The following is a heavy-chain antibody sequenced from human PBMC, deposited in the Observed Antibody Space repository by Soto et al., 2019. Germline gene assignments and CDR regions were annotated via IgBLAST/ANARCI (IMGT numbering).Heavy chain of an antibody. CDR1: GYILTELS. D-gene: IGHD3-3*01. J-gene: IGHJ6*02. CDR2: FDLEDGET. CDR3: ATGLRKSEFWSGAPGYYYYYGMDV. V-gene: IGHV1-24*01. Sequence: ASVKVSCNVSGYILTELSMHWVRQAPGKGLEWMGGFDLEDGETIYAQKFQGRVTMTEDTSTDTAYMELSSLRSEDTAVYYCATGLRKSEFWSGAPGYYYYYGMDVWGQGTTVTVSS.